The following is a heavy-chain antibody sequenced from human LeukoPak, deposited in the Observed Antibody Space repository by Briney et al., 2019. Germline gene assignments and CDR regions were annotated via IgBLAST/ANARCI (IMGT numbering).Heavy chain of an antibody. CDR3: ARWGPSTYGDYNFDY. V-gene: IGHV4-61*02. CDR1: GVSISSSNYY. CDR2: IYTSGST. J-gene: IGHJ4*02. D-gene: IGHD4-17*01. Sequence: SETLSLTCTVSGVSISSSNYYWRWLRQPAGTGLEWIVRIYTSGSTNYNPSLKSRVTISVDTSKNQFSLKLSSVTAADTAVYYCARWGPSTYGDYNFDYWGQGTLVTVSS.